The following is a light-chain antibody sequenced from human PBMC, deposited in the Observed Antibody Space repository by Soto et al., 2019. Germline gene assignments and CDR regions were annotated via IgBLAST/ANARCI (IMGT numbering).Light chain of an antibody. CDR2: DAS. V-gene: IGKV3-11*01. J-gene: IGKJ2*01. CDR3: QQRSNSPPT. CDR1: QTISSY. Sequence: EIVLTQSPATLSLSPGERATLSCRASQTISSYLAWYQQKPGQSPSLLISDASNRATGIPARFSGSGTGTDFTLTISSLEPEDFVVYYCQQRSNSPPTFGQGTKLEIK.